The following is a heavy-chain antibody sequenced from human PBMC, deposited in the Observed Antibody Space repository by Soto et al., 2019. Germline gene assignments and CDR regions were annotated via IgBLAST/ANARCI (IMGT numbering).Heavy chain of an antibody. CDR3: ARNYGDAREQ. Sequence: QVHLEQSGAEVKKPGASVKVSCKTSGYTFTNFGISWVRQVPGQGFEGMGCISGYNGNSKYAQNFQDRVTMTTDTSTSTGYLELRRLNSDDSAVYYCARNYGDAREQWGQGTLVTVSS. D-gene: IGHD4-17*01. CDR1: GYTFTNFG. V-gene: IGHV1-18*01. J-gene: IGHJ4*02. CDR2: ISGYNGNS.